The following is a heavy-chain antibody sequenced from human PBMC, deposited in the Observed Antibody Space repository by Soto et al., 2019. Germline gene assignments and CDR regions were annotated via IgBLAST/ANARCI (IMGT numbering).Heavy chain of an antibody. CDR3: ARDRAYGGYADY. D-gene: IGHD5-12*01. J-gene: IGHJ4*02. CDR1: GGTFSSYA. V-gene: IGHV1-69*13. Sequence: ASVKVSCKASGGTFSSYAISWVRQAPGQGLEWMGGIIPIFGTANYAQKFQGRVTITADESASTAYMELSSLRSEDTAVYYCARDRAYGGYADYWGQGTLVTVSS. CDR2: IIPIFGTA.